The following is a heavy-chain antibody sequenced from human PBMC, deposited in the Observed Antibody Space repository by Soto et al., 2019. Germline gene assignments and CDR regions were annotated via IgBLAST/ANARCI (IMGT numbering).Heavy chain of an antibody. Sequence: GGYLRLSCAASGFTFSSYAMSWVRQAPGKGLEWVSAISGSGGSTYYADSVKGRFTISRDNSKNTLYLQMNSLRAEDPAVYYCAKDPRRITGTTFDYGGKGTLLPVSS. J-gene: IGHJ4*02. CDR2: ISGSGGST. D-gene: IGHD1-7*01. CDR1: GFTFSSYA. V-gene: IGHV3-23*01. CDR3: AKDPRRITGTTFDY.